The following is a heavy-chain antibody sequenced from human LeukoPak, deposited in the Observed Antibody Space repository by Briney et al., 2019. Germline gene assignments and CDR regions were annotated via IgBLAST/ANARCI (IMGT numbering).Heavy chain of an antibody. V-gene: IGHV3-48*01. J-gene: IGHJ4*02. CDR2: ISDSSAM. CDR3: ARDGGYSGYDADC. D-gene: IGHD5-12*01. Sequence: GGSLRLSCAASGFTFSTYSMKWVRQAPGKGLEWVSYISDSSAMYYADSVRGRFTISREDDKNSLFLQMNSLRAEDTAVYYCARDGGYSGYDADCWGQGTLVTVSS. CDR1: GFTFSTYS.